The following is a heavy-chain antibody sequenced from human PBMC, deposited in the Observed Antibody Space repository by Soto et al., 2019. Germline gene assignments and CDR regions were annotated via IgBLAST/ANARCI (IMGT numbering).Heavy chain of an antibody. CDR2: MNPNSGNT. V-gene: IGHV1-8*01. CDR1: GYTFTSYD. J-gene: IGHJ4*02. D-gene: IGHD6-19*01. CDR3: ARELSSGWFSN. Sequence: QVQLVQSGAEVKKPAASVKVSCKASGYTFTSYDINWVRQATGQGLEWMGWMNPNSGNTGYAQKLQGRITMTRNTSISTAYMEVSSLRCGDTAVYYCARELSSGWFSNWGQGTLVTVSS.